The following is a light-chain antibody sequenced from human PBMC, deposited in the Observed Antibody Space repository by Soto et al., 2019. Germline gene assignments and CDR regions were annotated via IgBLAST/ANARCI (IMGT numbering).Light chain of an antibody. CDR1: SSDVGGYDF. V-gene: IGLV2-23*02. Sequence: QSALTQPASVSGSPGQSITISCTGTSSDVGGYDFVSWFQLHPAKAPRLMIYEVTKRPSGVSDRFSGSKSGNTASLTISGRKSEDEGHYYCSSYSGTFRLVVFGGGTKLTVL. CDR3: SSYSGTFRLVV. CDR2: EVT. J-gene: IGLJ2*01.